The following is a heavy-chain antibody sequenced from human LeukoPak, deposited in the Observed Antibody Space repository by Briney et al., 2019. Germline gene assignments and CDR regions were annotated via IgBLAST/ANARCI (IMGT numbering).Heavy chain of an antibody. D-gene: IGHD3-9*01. J-gene: IGHJ4*02. CDR2: INHSGST. CDR3: ARGGTYYDILTGYQRTYFDY. CDR1: GGSFSGYY. Sequence: SETLSLTCAVYGGSFSGYYWSWIRHPPGKGLEWIGEINHSGSTNYNPSLKSRVTISVDTSKNQFSLKLSSVTAADTAVYYCARGGTYYDILTGYQRTYFDYWGQGTLVTVSS. V-gene: IGHV4-34*01.